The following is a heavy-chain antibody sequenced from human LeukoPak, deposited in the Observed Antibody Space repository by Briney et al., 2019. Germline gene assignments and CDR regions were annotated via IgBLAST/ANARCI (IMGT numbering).Heavy chain of an antibody. Sequence: PWGSLRLSCAASGCTFSSYSMNWFRQAPGKGLEWVASISSSSSYISYADSVKGLFTVSRDNAKNSLYLQMNSLRDEDTAMYYCARDVSGYSYGLGDYWGQGTLVTVSS. J-gene: IGHJ4*02. CDR3: ARDVSGYSYGLGDY. CDR1: GCTFSSYS. D-gene: IGHD5-18*01. CDR2: ISSSSSYI. V-gene: IGHV3-21*01.